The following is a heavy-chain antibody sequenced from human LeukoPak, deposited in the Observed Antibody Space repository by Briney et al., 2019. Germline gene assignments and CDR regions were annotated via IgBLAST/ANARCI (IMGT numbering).Heavy chain of an antibody. V-gene: IGHV4-39*01. CDR2: IYFSGST. CDR1: GGSISSSSYY. J-gene: IGHJ4*02. Sequence: SETLSLTCTVSGGSISSSSYYWGWILQPPGKGLEWIGSIYFSGSTYCNPCLKRRVPISVERSKNQFSLKRSSVTAASTAVYYCAMNDYVGQATLVTVSS. CDR3: AMNDY.